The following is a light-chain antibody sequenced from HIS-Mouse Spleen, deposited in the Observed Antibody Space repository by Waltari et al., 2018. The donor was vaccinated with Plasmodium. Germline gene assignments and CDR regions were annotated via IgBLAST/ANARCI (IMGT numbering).Light chain of an antibody. CDR2: KAS. CDR3: QQYNSYSYT. J-gene: IGKJ2*01. V-gene: IGKV1-5*03. Sequence: DIQMTQSPSTLSASVGDRVTITFRASQSISSWLAWYQQKPGKAPKLLSYKASSLESGVPSRFSGSGSGTEFTLTISSLQPDDFATYYCQQYNSYSYTFGQGTKLEIK. CDR1: QSISSW.